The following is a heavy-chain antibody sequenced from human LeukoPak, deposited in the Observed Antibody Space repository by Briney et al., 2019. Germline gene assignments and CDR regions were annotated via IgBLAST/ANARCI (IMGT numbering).Heavy chain of an antibody. CDR2: IRSKANSYAT. D-gene: IGHD2-21*01. CDR3: TRRYLLAAFDI. Sequence: TGGSLRLSCAASGFTFSGSAMHWVRQASGKGLEWVGRIRSKANSYATAYAASVKGRFTISRDDSKNTAYLQMNSLVTEDTAVYYCTRRYLLAAFDIWGQGTMVTVSS. J-gene: IGHJ3*02. CDR1: GFTFSGSA. V-gene: IGHV3-73*01.